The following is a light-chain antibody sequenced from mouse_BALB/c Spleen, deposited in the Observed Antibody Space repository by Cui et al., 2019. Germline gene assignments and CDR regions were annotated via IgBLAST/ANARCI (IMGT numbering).Light chain of an antibody. CDR3: QQYNSYPYT. Sequence: DIVMIQSQKFMSTSVGDRVSVTCKASQNVGTNVAWYQQKPGQSPKALIYSASYRYSGVPDRFTGSGSGTDFTLTISNVQSEDLAEYFCQQYNSYPYTFGGGTKLEIK. CDR2: SAS. V-gene: IGKV6-15*01. J-gene: IGKJ2*01. CDR1: QNVGTN.